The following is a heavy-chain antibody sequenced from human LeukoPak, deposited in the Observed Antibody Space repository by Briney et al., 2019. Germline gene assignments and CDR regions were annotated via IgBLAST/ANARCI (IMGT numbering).Heavy chain of an antibody. CDR1: GNYW. CDR3: ALGSDCSS. V-gene: IGHV3-74*01. J-gene: IGHJ5*02. Sequence: GGSLRLSCAASGNYWMHWVRQAPGKGLVWVSHINGDGSWTSYADSVKGRFTISKDNAKNTVYLQMNNLRAEDTAVYYCALGSDCSSWGQGTLVTVSS. CDR2: INGDGSWT. D-gene: IGHD2-21*02.